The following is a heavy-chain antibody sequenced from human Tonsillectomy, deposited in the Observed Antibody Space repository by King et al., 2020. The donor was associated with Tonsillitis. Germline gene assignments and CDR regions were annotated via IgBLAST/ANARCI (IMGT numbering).Heavy chain of an antibody. CDR1: GLTFSSYW. CDR2: IKQDGSEK. Sequence: VPLVSSGGGLVQPGGSLRLSCAASGLTFSSYWLSWVRQAPGKGLEWVATIKQDGSEKYYVDFVKGRFILSRDNAKNSLYLQMNSLRAEDTAVYYCARTGEQGGETKYGGDYGREVWGQGTTGTGS. CDR3: ARTGEQGGETKYGGDYGREV. J-gene: IGHJ6*02. D-gene: IGHD4-23*01. V-gene: IGHV3-7*03.